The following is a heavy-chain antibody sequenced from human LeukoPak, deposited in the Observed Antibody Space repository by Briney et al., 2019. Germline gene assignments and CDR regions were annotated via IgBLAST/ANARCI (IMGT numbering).Heavy chain of an antibody. V-gene: IGHV3-30-3*01. CDR2: ISYDGSNK. CDR1: GFTFSSYA. CDR3: ARAEGTYLVDY. D-gene: IGHD1-1*01. Sequence: GGSLRLSCAASGFTFSSYAMPWVRQAPGKGLEWVAVISYDGSNKYYADSVKGRFTISRDNSKNTLYLQMNSLRAEDTAVYYCARAEGTYLVDYWGQGTLVTVSS. J-gene: IGHJ4*02.